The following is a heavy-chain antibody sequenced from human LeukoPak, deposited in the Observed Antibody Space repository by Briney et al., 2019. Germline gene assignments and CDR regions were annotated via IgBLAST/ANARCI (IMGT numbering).Heavy chain of an antibody. J-gene: IGHJ4*02. D-gene: IGHD1-26*01. CDR2: IKQDGSEK. Sequence: GGSLRLSCAASGFTLSSYWMTWVRQAPGKGLEWLANIKQDGSEKYSVDSVKGRFTISRDNAKNSLYLQMTSLRAEDTAVYYCARHSGTYFDYWGQGTLVTVSS. CDR3: ARHSGTYFDY. V-gene: IGHV3-7*01. CDR1: GFTLSSYW.